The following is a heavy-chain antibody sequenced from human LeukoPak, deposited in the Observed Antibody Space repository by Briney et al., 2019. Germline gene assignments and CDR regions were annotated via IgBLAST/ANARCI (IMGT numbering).Heavy chain of an antibody. J-gene: IGHJ3*02. CDR1: GFTFSSYA. CDR2: ISSNGGST. CDR3: AREFYYDSSGYYFYDAFDI. V-gene: IGHV3-64*01. Sequence: GGALRLSCAASGFTFSSYAMHWVRQAPGKGLEYVSAISSNGGSTYYANSVKGRFTISRDNSKNTLYLQMGSLRAEDMAVYYCAREFYYDSSGYYFYDAFDIWGQGTMVTVSS. D-gene: IGHD3-22*01.